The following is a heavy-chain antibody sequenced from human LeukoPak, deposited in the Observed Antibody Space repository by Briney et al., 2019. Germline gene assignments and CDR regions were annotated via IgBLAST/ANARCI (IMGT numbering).Heavy chain of an antibody. CDR2: ISSSSYI. J-gene: IGHJ6*02. Sequence: PGGSLRLSCAASGFTFSSYSMNWVRQAPGKGLEWVSSISSSSYIYYADSVKGRFTISRDNAKNSLYLQMNSLRAEDTAVYYCARDRRIAAAPGGMDVWGQGTTVTVSS. CDR3: ARDRRIAAAPGGMDV. CDR1: GFTFSSYS. V-gene: IGHV3-21*01. D-gene: IGHD6-13*01.